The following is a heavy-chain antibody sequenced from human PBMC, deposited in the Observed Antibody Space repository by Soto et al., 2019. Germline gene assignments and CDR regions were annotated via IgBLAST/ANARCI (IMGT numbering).Heavy chain of an antibody. V-gene: IGHV1-69*01. CDR3: ARDETGDSYYYYYGMDV. CDR2: ILPIFGTT. J-gene: IGHJ6*02. D-gene: IGHD7-27*01. CDR1: GGTFNTYN. Sequence: QVQLVQSEAEVKKPGSSVKVSCKASGGTFNTYNINWVRQAPGQGLEWMGGILPIFGTTNYAQRFQGRVTITADDSTSTAYMELSSLRSEDTAVYYCARDETGDSYYYYYGMDVWGQGTTVTVTS.